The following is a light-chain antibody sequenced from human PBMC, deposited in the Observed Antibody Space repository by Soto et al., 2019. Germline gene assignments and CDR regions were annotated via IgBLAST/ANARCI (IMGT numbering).Light chain of an antibody. J-gene: IGLJ1*01. CDR3: AAWDDSLNGFV. CDR2: TNN. CDR1: SSNIGSNT. Sequence: QSVLTQPPSASGAPGQRVTISCSGSSSNIGSNTVSWYQQPPGTAPKLLIYTNNQRPSGVRDRFSGSRSGTSASLAISGLQSEDEADYYCAAWDDSLNGFVFGTGTKVTVL. V-gene: IGLV1-44*01.